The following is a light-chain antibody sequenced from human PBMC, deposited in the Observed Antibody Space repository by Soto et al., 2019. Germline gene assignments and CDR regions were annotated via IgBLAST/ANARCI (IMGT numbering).Light chain of an antibody. CDR2: EGS. J-gene: IGLJ1*01. Sequence: QSALTQPVSVSGSPGQSITISCTGTSSDVGSYNLVSWYQQHPGKAPEVMIYEGSKRPSGVSNRFSGSRSGNTASLTISGLQAEDEADYYCCSYAGSSTYVFGTGTKLTVL. CDR3: CSYAGSSTYV. CDR1: SSDVGSYNL. V-gene: IGLV2-23*01.